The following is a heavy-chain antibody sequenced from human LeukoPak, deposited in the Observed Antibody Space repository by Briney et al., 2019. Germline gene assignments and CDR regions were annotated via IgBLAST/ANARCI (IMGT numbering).Heavy chain of an antibody. CDR1: GGSFSGYY. Sequence: SETLSPTCAVYGGSFSGYYWSWIRQPPGKGLEWNGEINHSGSTNYNPSLKSRVTISVDTSKNQFSLKLSSVTAADTAVYYCARPRGYSGYDSQDAFDIWGQGTMVTVSS. V-gene: IGHV4-34*01. J-gene: IGHJ3*02. CDR3: ARPRGYSGYDSQDAFDI. CDR2: INHSGST. D-gene: IGHD5-12*01.